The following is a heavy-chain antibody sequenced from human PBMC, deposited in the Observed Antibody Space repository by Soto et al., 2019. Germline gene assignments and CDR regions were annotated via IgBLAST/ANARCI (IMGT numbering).Heavy chain of an antibody. CDR1: GFTFSSYR. V-gene: IGHV3-74*01. D-gene: IGHD6-13*01. CDR2: INSDGSST. J-gene: IGHJ4*02. CDR3: ARERQQLVAFDY. Sequence: EVQLVESGGGLVQPGGSLRLSCAASGFTFSSYRMHWVRQAPGKGLVWVSRINSDGSSTSYADSVKGRFTISRDNAKNTLYLQMNSLRAEDTALYYCARERQQLVAFDYWGQGTLVTVSS.